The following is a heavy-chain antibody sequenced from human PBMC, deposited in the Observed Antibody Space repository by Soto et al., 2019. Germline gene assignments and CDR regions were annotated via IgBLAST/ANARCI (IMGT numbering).Heavy chain of an antibody. V-gene: IGHV3-7*03. Sequence: LRLSCAASGFTFSSYWMSWVRQAPGKGLEWVANIKQDGSEKYFVDSVKGRFTISRDNAKNSLYLQMNSLRAEDTAVYYCARSPYFFRGPLDYWGQGTLVTVSS. D-gene: IGHD3-9*01. CDR1: GFTFSSYW. CDR3: ARSPYFFRGPLDY. J-gene: IGHJ4*02. CDR2: IKQDGSEK.